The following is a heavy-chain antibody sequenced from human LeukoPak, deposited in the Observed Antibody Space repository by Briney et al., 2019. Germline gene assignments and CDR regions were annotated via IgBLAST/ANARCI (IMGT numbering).Heavy chain of an antibody. V-gene: IGHV4-59*08. CDR2: IYYSGST. CDR1: GGSISSYY. CDR3: AQTPIGYAFDI. Sequence: PSETLSLTCTVSGGSISSYYWSWIRQPPGKGLEWIGYIYYSGSTNYNPSLKSRVTISVDTSKNQFSLKLSSVTAADTAVYYCAQTPIGYAFDIWGQGTMVTVSS. J-gene: IGHJ3*02. D-gene: IGHD5-18*01.